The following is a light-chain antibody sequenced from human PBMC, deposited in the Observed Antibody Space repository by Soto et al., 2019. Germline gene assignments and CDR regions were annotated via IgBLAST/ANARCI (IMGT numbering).Light chain of an antibody. J-gene: IGKJ5*01. CDR2: GAS. Sequence: DIEMTQSPSSLSASVGDRVTITCRASQSISGFLNWYQQKPGKAPRLLIYGASNLQSGVPSRFSARGYRTDLTLTISSLQPADFATYFCQQSYSSPRITFGQGTRLDIK. CDR3: QQSYSSPRIT. V-gene: IGKV1-39*01. CDR1: QSISGF.